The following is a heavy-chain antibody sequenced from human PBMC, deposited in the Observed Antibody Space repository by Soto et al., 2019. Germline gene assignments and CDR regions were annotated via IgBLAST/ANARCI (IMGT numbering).Heavy chain of an antibody. V-gene: IGHV1-58*01. CDR1: GFTFTSSA. CDR3: AAPSPYYDFWSGYPNFDY. CDR2: IVVGSGNT. D-gene: IGHD3-3*01. J-gene: IGHJ4*02. Sequence: SVKVSCKASGFTFTSSAVQWVRQARGQRLEWIGWIVVGSGNTNYAQKFQERVTITRDMSTSTAYMELSSLRSEDTAVYYCAAPSPYYDFWSGYPNFDYWGQGTLVTVSS.